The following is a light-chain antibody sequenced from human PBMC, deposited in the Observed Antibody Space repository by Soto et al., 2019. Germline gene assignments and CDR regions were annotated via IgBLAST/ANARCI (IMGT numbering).Light chain of an antibody. CDR1: QSINNN. Sequence: DIVMTQSPATPSVSPGERATLSCRASQSINNNLAWYQQRPGQAPRLLMYGASTRATGIPARFSGSGSGTDFTLAISSLQSEDFAVYYCQQYNYWPRTFGQGTKVEIK. V-gene: IGKV3-15*01. CDR3: QQYNYWPRT. CDR2: GAS. J-gene: IGKJ1*01.